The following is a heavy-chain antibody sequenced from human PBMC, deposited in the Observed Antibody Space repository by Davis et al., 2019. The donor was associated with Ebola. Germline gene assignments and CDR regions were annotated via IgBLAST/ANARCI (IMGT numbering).Heavy chain of an antibody. CDR1: GFTFSSYG. D-gene: IGHD6-13*01. V-gene: IGHV3-30*03. J-gene: IGHJ5*02. CDR3: TRFGAAAGTYWFDP. Sequence: GESLKISCAASGFTFSSYGMHWVRQAPGKGLEWVAVISYDGSNKYYADSVKGRFTISRDDSKNTAYLQMNSLKTEDTAVYYCTRFGAAAGTYWFDPWGQGTLVTVSS. CDR2: ISYDGSNK.